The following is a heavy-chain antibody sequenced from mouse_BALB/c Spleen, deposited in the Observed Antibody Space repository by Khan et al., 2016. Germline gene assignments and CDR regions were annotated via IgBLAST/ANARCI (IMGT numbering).Heavy chain of an antibody. CDR2: IRLKSDNYAT. Sequence: EVKLEESGGGLVQPGGSMKLSCVASGFTFSSYWMSWVRQSPEKGLEWVAEIRLKSDNYATHYAESVKGKFIISRDDSKSRLNLQMNSLRPEDTGIYYCTVGALDYWGQGTTLTVSS. CDR1: GFTFSSYW. V-gene: IGHV6-3*01. J-gene: IGHJ2*01. CDR3: TVGALDY.